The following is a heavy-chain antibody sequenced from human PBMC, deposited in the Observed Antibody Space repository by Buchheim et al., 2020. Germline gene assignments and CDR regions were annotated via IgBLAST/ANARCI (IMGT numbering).Heavy chain of an antibody. V-gene: IGHV3-30*04. CDR2: ISYDGSNK. J-gene: IGHJ6*02. Sequence: QVQLVESGGGVVQPGRSLRLSCAASGFTFSSYAMHWVRQAPGKGLEWVAVISYDGSNKYYADSVKGRFTISRDNPKNTLYLQMNSLRAEDTAVYYCARDYEYSSSSGYYGMDVWGQGTT. D-gene: IGHD6-6*01. CDR3: ARDYEYSSSSGYYGMDV. CDR1: GFTFSSYA.